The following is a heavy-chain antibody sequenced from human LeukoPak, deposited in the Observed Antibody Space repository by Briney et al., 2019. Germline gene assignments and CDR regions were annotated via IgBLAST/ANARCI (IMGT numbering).Heavy chain of an antibody. D-gene: IGHD1-7*01. V-gene: IGHV3-33*06. CDR3: AKDLTGTTGPIDY. J-gene: IGHJ4*02. Sequence: GGSLRLSCAASGFTFSSYGMHWVRQAPGKGLEWVAVIWYDGSNKYYADSVKGRFTISRDNSENTLYLQMNSLRAEDTAVYYCAKDLTGTTGPIDYWGQGTLVTVSS. CDR1: GFTFSSYG. CDR2: IWYDGSNK.